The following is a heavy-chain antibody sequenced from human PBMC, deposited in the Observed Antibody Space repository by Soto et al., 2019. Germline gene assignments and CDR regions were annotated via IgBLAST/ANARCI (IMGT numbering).Heavy chain of an antibody. CDR2: INPSGGST. J-gene: IGHJ3*02. V-gene: IGHV1-46*01. D-gene: IGHD6-13*01. Sequence: ASVKVSCKASGYTFTSYYMHWVRQAPGQGLEWMGIINPSGGSTSYAQKFQGRVTMTRDTSTSTVYMELSSLRSEDTAVYYCARESQGEQQLVLGDAFDIWGQGTMVTVSS. CDR1: GYTFTSYY. CDR3: ARESQGEQQLVLGDAFDI.